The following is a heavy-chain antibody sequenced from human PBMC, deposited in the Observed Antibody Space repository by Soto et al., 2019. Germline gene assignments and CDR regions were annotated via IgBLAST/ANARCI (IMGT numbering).Heavy chain of an antibody. CDR2: IIPIFGTA. D-gene: IGHD5-12*01. CDR1: GGTFSSYA. Sequence: SVKVSCKASGGTFSSYAISWVRQAPGQGLEWMGGIIPIFGTANYAQKFQGRVTITADESTSTAYMELSSLRSADTAVYYCARDGFMGYNYYYYGMDVWGQGTTVTVSS. CDR3: ARDGFMGYNYYYYGMDV. V-gene: IGHV1-69*13. J-gene: IGHJ6*02.